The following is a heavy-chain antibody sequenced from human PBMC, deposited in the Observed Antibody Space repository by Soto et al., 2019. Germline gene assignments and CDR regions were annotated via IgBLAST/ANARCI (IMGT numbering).Heavy chain of an antibody. CDR1: GGSISSYY. Sequence: PSETLSLTCTVSGGSISSYYWSWIRQPPGKGLEWIGYIYYSGSTNYNPSLKSRVTISVDTSKNQFSLKLSSVTAADTAVYYCARSLATVRGYYGMDVWGQGTTVTV. CDR3: ARSLATVRGYYGMDV. V-gene: IGHV4-59*01. D-gene: IGHD4-4*01. J-gene: IGHJ6*02. CDR2: IYYSGST.